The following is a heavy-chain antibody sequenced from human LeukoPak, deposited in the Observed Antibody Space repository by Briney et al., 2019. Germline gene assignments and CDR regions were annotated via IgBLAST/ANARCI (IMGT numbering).Heavy chain of an antibody. CDR2: IRYDGSNK. CDR1: GFTFSSYG. V-gene: IGHV3-30*02. CDR3: AKDYDFWSGSQSDAFDI. D-gene: IGHD3-3*01. J-gene: IGHJ3*02. Sequence: GGSLRLSCAASGFTFSSYGMHWVRQAPGKGLEWVAFIRYDGSNKYYADSVKGRFTISRDNSKNTLYLQMNSLRAGDTAVYYCAKDYDFWSGSQSDAFDIWGQGTMVTVSS.